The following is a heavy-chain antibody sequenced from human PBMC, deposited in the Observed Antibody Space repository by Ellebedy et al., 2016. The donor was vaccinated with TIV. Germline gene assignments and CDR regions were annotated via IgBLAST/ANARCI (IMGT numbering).Heavy chain of an antibody. Sequence: GGSLRLXXVASGFTFSKYWMTWVRQAPGKGLEWVSFIDTGGDYIRYADSVKGRFTISRDNAKDSLSLQMNSLRVEDSAVYYCARDLSTTLRAYDSWGQGTLVTVSS. CDR3: ARDLSTTLRAYDS. CDR2: IDTGGDYI. V-gene: IGHV3-21*01. J-gene: IGHJ4*02. D-gene: IGHD1-26*01. CDR1: GFTFSKYW.